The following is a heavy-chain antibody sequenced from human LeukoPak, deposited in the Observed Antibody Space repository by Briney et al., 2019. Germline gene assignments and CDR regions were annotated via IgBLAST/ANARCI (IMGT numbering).Heavy chain of an antibody. J-gene: IGHJ5*02. CDR2: ISGSGAST. CDR3: AKVSGTGANWFDP. Sequence: GGSLRLSCAASGFAFSSYAMTWVRQAPGKGLEWVSDISGSGASTYYADSVKGRFTISRDNSKNTLYLQMKSLRAADTAVYYCAKVSGTGANWFDPWAREPWSPSPQ. D-gene: IGHD1-14*01. V-gene: IGHV3-23*01. CDR1: GFAFSSYA.